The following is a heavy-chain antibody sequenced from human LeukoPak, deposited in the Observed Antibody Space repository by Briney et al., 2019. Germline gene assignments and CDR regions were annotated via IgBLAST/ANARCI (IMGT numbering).Heavy chain of an antibody. CDR1: GGSFSGYY. D-gene: IGHD6-6*01. Sequence: PSETLSLTCAVYGGSFSGYYWSWIRQPPGKGLEWIGYIYYSGSTNYNPSLKSRVTISVDTSKNQFSLKLSSVTAADTAVYYCARALRDSSSSAYFDYWGQGTLVTVSS. CDR3: ARALRDSSSSAYFDY. CDR2: IYYSGST. V-gene: IGHV4-59*08. J-gene: IGHJ4*02.